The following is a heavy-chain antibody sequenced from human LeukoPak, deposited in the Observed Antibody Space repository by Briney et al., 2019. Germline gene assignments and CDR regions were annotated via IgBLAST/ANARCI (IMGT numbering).Heavy chain of an antibody. CDR3: AREYSSSSDFDY. V-gene: IGHV3-21*01. J-gene: IGHJ4*02. Sequence: GGSLRLSCAASGFTSSSYSMNWVRQAPGKGLEWVSSISSSSSYIYYADSVKGRFTISRDNAKNSLYLQMNSLRAEDTAVYYCAREYSSSSDFDYWGQGTLVTVSS. D-gene: IGHD6-6*01. CDR1: GFTSSSYS. CDR2: ISSSSSYI.